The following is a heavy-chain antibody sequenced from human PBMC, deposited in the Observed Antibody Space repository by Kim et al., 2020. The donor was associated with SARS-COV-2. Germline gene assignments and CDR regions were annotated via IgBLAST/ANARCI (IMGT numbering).Heavy chain of an antibody. CDR3: ARLGGSGSDY. Sequence: YHDYAGSVKNRITINPDTSKNQFSLQLNSVTPEDTAVYYCARLGGSGSDYWGQGTLVTVSS. V-gene: IGHV6-1*01. D-gene: IGHD6-19*01. J-gene: IGHJ4*02. CDR2: YH.